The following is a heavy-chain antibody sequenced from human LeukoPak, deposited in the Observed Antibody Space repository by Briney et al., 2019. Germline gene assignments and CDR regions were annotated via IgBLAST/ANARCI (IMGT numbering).Heavy chain of an antibody. CDR1: GGSISSSSYY. Sequence: PSETLSLTCTVSGGSISSSSYYWGWIRQPPGKGLEWIGSIYYSGSTYYNPSLKSRVTISVDTSKNQFSLKLSSVTAADTAVYYCARDKKSGESSEIDYWGQGTLVTVSS. V-gene: IGHV4-39*07. CDR3: ARDKKSGESSEIDY. D-gene: IGHD3-10*01. J-gene: IGHJ4*02. CDR2: IYYSGST.